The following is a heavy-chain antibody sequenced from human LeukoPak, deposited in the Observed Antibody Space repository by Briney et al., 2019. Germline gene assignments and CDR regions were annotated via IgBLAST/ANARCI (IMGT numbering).Heavy chain of an antibody. CDR2: ISYDGSNK. J-gene: IGHJ4*02. CDR1: GFTFSSYA. V-gene: IGHV3-30-3*01. Sequence: GGSLRLSCAASGFTFSSYAMHWVRQAPGKGLEWVAVISYDGSNKYYADSVKGRFTISRDNSKNTLYLQMNSLRAEDTAVYYCEMVRGVISWGQGTLATVSS. CDR3: EMVRGVIS. D-gene: IGHD3-10*01.